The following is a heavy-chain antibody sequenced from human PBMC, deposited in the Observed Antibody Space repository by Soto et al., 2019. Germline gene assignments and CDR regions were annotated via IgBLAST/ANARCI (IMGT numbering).Heavy chain of an antibody. V-gene: IGHV1-18*04. CDR3: ARDKGVLRFLEWSSHYYGMDV. J-gene: IGHJ6*02. Sequence: ASVKVSCKASGYTFTSYGISWVRQAPGQGLEWMGWISAYNGNTNYAQKLQGRVTMTTDTSTSTAYMELRSLRSDDTAVYYCARDKGVLRFLEWSSHYYGMDVWGQVTTVTVSS. CDR1: GYTFTSYG. CDR2: ISAYNGNT. D-gene: IGHD3-3*01.